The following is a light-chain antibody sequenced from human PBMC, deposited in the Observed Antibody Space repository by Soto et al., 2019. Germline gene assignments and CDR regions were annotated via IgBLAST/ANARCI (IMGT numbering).Light chain of an antibody. Sequence: QSVLTQPASVSGSPGQSITIPCTGTSSDVGGYNYVSWYQHHPGEAPKLMIYDVSNRPSGVSNRFSGSKSGNTASLTISGLQPEDEADYYCSSYTTSNTRQIVFGTGTKVTVL. J-gene: IGLJ1*01. CDR1: SSDVGGYNY. CDR3: SSYTTSNTRQIV. CDR2: DVS. V-gene: IGLV2-14*03.